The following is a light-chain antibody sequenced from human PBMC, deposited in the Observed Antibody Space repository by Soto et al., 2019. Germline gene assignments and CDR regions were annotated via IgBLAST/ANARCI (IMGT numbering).Light chain of an antibody. CDR2: EVS. CDR3: SSYTSSTTWV. Sequence: QSVLTQPASVSGSPGQSITISCTGTSSDVGAYNCVSWYQQHPGKAPKLMIYEVSYRPSGVSDRFSGSRSGNTASLTISGLQAEDESDYYCSSYTSSTTWVFGGGTKLTVL. J-gene: IGLJ3*02. CDR1: SSDVGAYNC. V-gene: IGLV2-14*01.